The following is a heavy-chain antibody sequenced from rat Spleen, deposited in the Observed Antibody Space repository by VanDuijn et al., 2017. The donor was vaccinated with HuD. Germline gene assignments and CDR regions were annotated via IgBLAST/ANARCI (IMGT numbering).Heavy chain of an antibody. CDR1: GFTFSDYN. Sequence: EVQLVESGGGLVQPGRSLKLSCAASGFTFSDYNMAWVRQAPKKGLEWVATISYDGSSTYYRDSVKGRFTISRDNAENTVYLQMNSLRSEDTATYYCAKGYNFDYWGQGVMVTVSS. CDR3: AKGYNFDY. CDR2: ISYDGSST. J-gene: IGHJ2*01. D-gene: IGHD1-11*01. V-gene: IGHV5-7*01.